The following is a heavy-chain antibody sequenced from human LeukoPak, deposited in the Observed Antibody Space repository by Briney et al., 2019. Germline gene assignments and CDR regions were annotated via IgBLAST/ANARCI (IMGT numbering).Heavy chain of an antibody. Sequence: PGGSLRLSCAASGFTFSSYAMHWVRQAPGKGLEYVSGISTNGGSTNYANSVKGRFTISRDNSKNTLYLQMGSLRAEDMAVYYCARGHGSGSYSGYWGQGTLVTVSS. V-gene: IGHV3-64*01. CDR1: GFTFSSYA. D-gene: IGHD1-26*01. CDR2: ISTNGGST. CDR3: ARGHGSGSYSGY. J-gene: IGHJ4*02.